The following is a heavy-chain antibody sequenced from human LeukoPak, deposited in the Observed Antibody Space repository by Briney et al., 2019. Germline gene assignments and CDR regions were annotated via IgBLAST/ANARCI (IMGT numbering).Heavy chain of an antibody. Sequence: GGSLRLSCAASGFTFSSCAMSWVRQAPGKGLEWVSTISGSGGSTYYADSVKGRFTISRGNSKNTLYLQMSSLRAEDTAVYYCAKSPRPTVVSSSDYWGQGTLVTVSS. CDR2: ISGSGGST. D-gene: IGHD4-23*01. CDR1: GFTFSSCA. J-gene: IGHJ4*02. V-gene: IGHV3-23*01. CDR3: AKSPRPTVVSSSDY.